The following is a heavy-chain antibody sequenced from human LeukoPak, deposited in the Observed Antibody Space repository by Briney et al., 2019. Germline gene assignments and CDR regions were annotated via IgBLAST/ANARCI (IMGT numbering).Heavy chain of an antibody. CDR1: GFTFSSYG. CDR2: ISSSSSYI. D-gene: IGHD5-18*01. Sequence: GGSLRLSCAASGFTFSSYGMHWVRQAPGKGLEWVSSISSSSSYIYYADSVKGRFTISRDNAKNSLYLQMNSLRAEDTAVYYCARAIQLWTEDDYWGQGTLVTVSS. J-gene: IGHJ4*02. CDR3: ARAIQLWTEDDY. V-gene: IGHV3-21*01.